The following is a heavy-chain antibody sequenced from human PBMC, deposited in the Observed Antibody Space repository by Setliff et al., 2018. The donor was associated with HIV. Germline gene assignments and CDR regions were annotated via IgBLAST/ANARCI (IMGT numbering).Heavy chain of an antibody. D-gene: IGHD3-22*01. CDR1: GGSISSHY. CDR2: INYSGTT. Sequence: SETLSLTCTVSGGSISSHYWSWIRQPPGKGLEWIGSINYSGTTNYSPSLKSRVTISIDTSTKQVSLKVNSVTAADTAVYYCASRVYYYDSNNFLREEGFDPWGQGTLVTVSS. J-gene: IGHJ5*02. V-gene: IGHV4-59*11. CDR3: ASRVYYYDSNNFLREEGFDP.